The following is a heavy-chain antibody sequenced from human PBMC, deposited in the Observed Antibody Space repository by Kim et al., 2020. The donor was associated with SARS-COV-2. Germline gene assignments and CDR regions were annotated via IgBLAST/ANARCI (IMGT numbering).Heavy chain of an antibody. Sequence: GGSLRLSCAASGFTFSSYWMAWVRQVPGKGLVWVSRINADGSNIAYVDSVKGRFTISRDNAKNTLYLQLNTLRAEDTAVYYCTSHRAGAFDYWGQGTLVTVSS. CDR2: INADGSNI. J-gene: IGHJ4*02. CDR1: GFTFSSYW. CDR3: TSHRAGAFDY. D-gene: IGHD3-10*01. V-gene: IGHV3-74*01.